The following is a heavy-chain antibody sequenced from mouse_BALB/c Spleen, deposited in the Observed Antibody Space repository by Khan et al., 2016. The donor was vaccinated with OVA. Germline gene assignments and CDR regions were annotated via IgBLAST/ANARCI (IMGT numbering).Heavy chain of an antibody. J-gene: IGHJ1*01. V-gene: IGHV9-3-1*01. CDR1: GYTFTNYG. Sequence: QIQLVQSGPELKKPGETVKISCKASGYTFTNYGMNWVKQAPGKGLKWMGWINTYTGEPTYADDFKGRFAFSLETSSSTAYLQINTLRNEETATYLCASGSYWYFDVWGAGTTVTVSS. D-gene: IGHD1-1*01. CDR3: ASGSYWYFDV. CDR2: INTYTGEP.